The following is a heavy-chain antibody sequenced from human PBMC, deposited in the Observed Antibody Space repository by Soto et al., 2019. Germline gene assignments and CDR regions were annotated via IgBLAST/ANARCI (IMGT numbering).Heavy chain of an antibody. CDR1: GYTFTSYG. CDR2: ISAYNGNT. Sequence: ASVKVSCKASGYTFTSYGISWVRQAPGQGLEWMGWISAYNGNTNYAQKLQGRVTMTTDTSTSTAYMELRSLRSDDTAVYYCARSRRWFGANYGMDVWGQGTPVTVSS. V-gene: IGHV1-18*01. CDR3: ARSRRWFGANYGMDV. D-gene: IGHD3-10*01. J-gene: IGHJ6*02.